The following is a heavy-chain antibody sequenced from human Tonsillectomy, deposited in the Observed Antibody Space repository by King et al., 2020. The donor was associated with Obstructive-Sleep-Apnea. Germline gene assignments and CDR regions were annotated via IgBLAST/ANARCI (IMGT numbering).Heavy chain of an antibody. CDR3: ARATSSGWYRLDH. V-gene: IGHV3-30-3*01. CDR2: ISYDGSNK. J-gene: IGHJ5*02. Sequence: VQLVESGGGVVQPGRSLRLSCAASGFIFSGYAMHWVRQGPGKGLEWVASISYDGSNKYYPDSVKGRFTISRDNSKNTLDLQMNSLGVEDTAVYYCARATSSGWYRLDHWGQGTLVTVSS. CDR1: GFIFSGYA. D-gene: IGHD6-19*01.